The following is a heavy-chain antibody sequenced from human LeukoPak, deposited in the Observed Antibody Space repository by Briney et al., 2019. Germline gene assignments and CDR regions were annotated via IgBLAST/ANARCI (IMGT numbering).Heavy chain of an antibody. V-gene: IGHV1-46*01. J-gene: IGHJ4*02. CDR2: INPSGGST. CDR3: ARGSNWRFDY. Sequence: ASVKVSCKASGSTFTSYYMHWVRHAPGQGLEWMGLINPSGGSTNYAQKFQDRVTMTRDTSTSTVYMDLRSLRSEDTAVYYCARGSNWRFDYWGQGTLVTVSS. CDR1: GSTFTSYY. D-gene: IGHD7-27*01.